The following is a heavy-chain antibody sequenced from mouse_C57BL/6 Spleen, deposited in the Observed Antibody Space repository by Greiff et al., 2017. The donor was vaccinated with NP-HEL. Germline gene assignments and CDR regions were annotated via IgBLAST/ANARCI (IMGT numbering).Heavy chain of an antibody. J-gene: IGHJ4*01. V-gene: IGHV1-81*01. CDR1: GYTFTSYG. Sequence: VQLQQSGAELARPGASVKLSCKASGYTFTSYGISWVKQRTGQGLEWIGEIYPRSGNTYYNVKFKGKATLTADKSSSTAYMELRSLTSEDSAVYFCAREGMGDYDDYAMDYWGQGTSVTVSS. CDR3: AREGMGDYDDYAMDY. CDR2: IYPRSGNT. D-gene: IGHD2-4*01.